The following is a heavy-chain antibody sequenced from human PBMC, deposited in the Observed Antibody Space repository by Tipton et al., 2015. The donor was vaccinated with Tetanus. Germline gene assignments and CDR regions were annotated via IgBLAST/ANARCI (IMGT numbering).Heavy chain of an antibody. CDR3: ARANNEFPKKGPFDV. J-gene: IGHJ4*02. D-gene: IGHD1-1*01. Sequence: TLSLTCIVSGGSLFSGSFYWAWIRQPPGKGLEWIGNVYYNGNTYYLSSLETRATISADTSKNQFSLSLASVTTADTAVYYCARANNEFPKKGPFDVWGQGILVIVSS. V-gene: IGHV4-39*07. CDR2: VYYNGNT. CDR1: GGSLFSGSFY.